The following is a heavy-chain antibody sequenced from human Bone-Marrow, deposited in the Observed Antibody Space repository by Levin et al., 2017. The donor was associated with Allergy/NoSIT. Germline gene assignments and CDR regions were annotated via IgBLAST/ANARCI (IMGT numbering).Heavy chain of an antibody. V-gene: IGHV3-53*01. J-gene: IGHJ4*02. Sequence: GGSLRLSCAASGFTVNNNYMTWVRQAPGKGLEWVSLIYSVGSTYYADSVKGRFTISRDSSKNTVYLQMNNLRAEDTAVYYCARNVPVTGLGYWGQGTLVTVSS. CDR1: GFTVNNNY. CDR3: ARNVPVTGLGY. CDR2: IYSVGST. D-gene: IGHD7-27*01.